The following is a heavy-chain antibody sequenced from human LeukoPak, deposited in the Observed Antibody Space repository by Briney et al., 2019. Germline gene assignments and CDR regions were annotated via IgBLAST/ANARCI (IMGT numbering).Heavy chain of an antibody. CDR3: ARGSKMLGYNWFDP. J-gene: IGHJ5*02. D-gene: IGHD1-26*01. Sequence: PSETLSLTCAVYGGSFSGYYWNLIRQPPGKGLEWIGEINHSGSTNYIPSLKSRVTISVETSKNQFSLKLSSVTAADTAVYYCARGSKMLGYNWFDPWGQGTLVTVSS. V-gene: IGHV4-34*01. CDR1: GGSFSGYY. CDR2: INHSGST.